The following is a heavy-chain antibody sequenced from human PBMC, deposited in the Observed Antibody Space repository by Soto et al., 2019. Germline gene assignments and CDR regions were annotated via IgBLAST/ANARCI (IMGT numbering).Heavy chain of an antibody. D-gene: IGHD4-4*01. CDR1: GYTFTNHG. CDR2: ISGYNGDT. J-gene: IGHJ4*02. V-gene: IGHV1-18*04. CDR3: ARDVEYSTSLCEH. Sequence: QVQMKQSGGEVKKPGASVKVSCKTSGYTFTNHGVHWVRQPPGQGLEWLGYISGYNGDTDYDQKFQDRCTMSIDKTTNTVVMELRNLRSDDSAVYYCARDVEYSTSLCEHWGQGNPVIVS.